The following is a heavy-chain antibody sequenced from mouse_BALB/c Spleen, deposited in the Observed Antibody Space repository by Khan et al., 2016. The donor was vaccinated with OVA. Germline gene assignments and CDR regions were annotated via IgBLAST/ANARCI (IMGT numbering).Heavy chain of an antibody. J-gene: IGHJ4*01. D-gene: IGHD6-1*01. CDR1: GFSLTDYA. V-gene: IGHV2-6-5*01. Sequence: QVKLEESGPGLVAPSQSLSITCTVSGFSLTDYAVSWIRQPPGKGLEWLGVIWAGVSKYYNSVLKSRLSISKDNSKSQVFLKVNSLPTDDTAMYYCAKEPPYYGMDYWGQGTSVTVSS. CDR3: AKEPPYYGMDY. CDR2: IWAGVSK.